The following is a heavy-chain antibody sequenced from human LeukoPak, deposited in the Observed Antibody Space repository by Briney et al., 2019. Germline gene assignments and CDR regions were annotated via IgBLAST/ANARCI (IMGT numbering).Heavy chain of an antibody. CDR3: ASQWFEYYFDY. Sequence: GGSLRLSCAASGFTVSSNYMSWVRQAPGKGLEWVSVIYSGGSTYYADSVKGRFTISRDNSKNTLYLQMNSQRAEDTAVYYCASQWFEYYFDYWGQGTLVTVSS. V-gene: IGHV3-66*04. J-gene: IGHJ4*02. D-gene: IGHD3-10*01. CDR1: GFTVSSNY. CDR2: IYSGGST.